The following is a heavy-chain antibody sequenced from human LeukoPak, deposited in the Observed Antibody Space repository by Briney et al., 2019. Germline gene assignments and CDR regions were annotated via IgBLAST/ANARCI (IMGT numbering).Heavy chain of an antibody. CDR1: GGSISSSSYY. V-gene: IGHV3-7*01. CDR3: ARIPIGYCSGGSCYSPDY. J-gene: IGHJ4*02. Sequence: QSSETLSLTCTVSGGSISSSSYYWGWIRQPPGKGLEWVANIKQDGSEKYYVDSVKGRFTISRDNAKNSLYLQMNSLRAEDTAVYYCARIPIGYCSGGSCYSPDYWGQGTLVTVSS. CDR2: IKQDGSEK. D-gene: IGHD2-15*01.